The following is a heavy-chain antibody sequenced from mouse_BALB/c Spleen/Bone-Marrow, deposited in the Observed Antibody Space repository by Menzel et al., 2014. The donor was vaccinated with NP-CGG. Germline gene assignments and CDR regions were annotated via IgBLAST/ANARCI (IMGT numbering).Heavy chain of an antibody. CDR3: TRLTYYGLTDY. CDR1: GFDFSRYW. J-gene: IGHJ2*01. CDR2: INPESSTI. Sequence: EVKLMESGGGLVQPGGSLKLSCTVSGFDFSRYWMSWVRQAPGKGLQWIGEINPESSTINYTPSLKDKFIISRDNAKNTLYLQMGKVRSEDTALYYCTRLTYYGLTDYWGRGTTLTVSS. D-gene: IGHD1-2*01. V-gene: IGHV4-1*02.